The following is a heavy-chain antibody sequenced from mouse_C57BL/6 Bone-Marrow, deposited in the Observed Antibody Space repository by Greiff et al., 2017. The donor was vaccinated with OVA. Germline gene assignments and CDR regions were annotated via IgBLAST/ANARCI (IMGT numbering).Heavy chain of an antibody. CDR3: TPLITTVEDY. Sequence: EVQLQQSGAELVRPGASVKLSCTASSFNIKDDYMHWVKQRPEQGLEWIGWIDPENGDTEYASKFQGKATITADTSSNTAYLQLSSLTSEDTAVYYCTPLITTVEDYWGQGTTLTVSS. CDR1: SFNIKDDY. CDR2: IDPENGDT. J-gene: IGHJ2*01. V-gene: IGHV14-4*01. D-gene: IGHD1-1*01.